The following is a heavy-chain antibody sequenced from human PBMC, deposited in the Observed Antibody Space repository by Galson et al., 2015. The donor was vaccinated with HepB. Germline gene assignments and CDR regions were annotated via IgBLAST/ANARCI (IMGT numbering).Heavy chain of an antibody. CDR2: IMQDGSEK. CDR3: ARGHPFRLGEISF. D-gene: IGHD3-16*02. CDR1: GFTFGSYR. V-gene: IGHV3-7*03. Sequence: SLRLSCAASGFTFGSYRMNWVRQAPGKGLEWVANIMQDGSEKYYVDPVKGRFTISRDNARNSLYLQMNSLSAEDTAVYYCARGHPFRLGEISFWGQGTLVTVSS. J-gene: IGHJ4*02.